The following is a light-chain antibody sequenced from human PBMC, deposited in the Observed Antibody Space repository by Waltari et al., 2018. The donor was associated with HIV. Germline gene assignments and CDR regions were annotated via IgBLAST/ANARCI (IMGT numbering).Light chain of an antibody. V-gene: IGLV2-11*01. CDR1: SSDVGAYNY. Sequence: QSALTQPRSVSGSPGQSVTISCTGTSSDVGAYNYVSWYPQHPGKAPKLMIYDVDKRASGVPDRFAVSKSGNTASLNISGLQAEDESDYYCCSYAGIWGVFGTGTKVTVL. CDR2: DVD. CDR3: CSYAGIWGV. J-gene: IGLJ1*01.